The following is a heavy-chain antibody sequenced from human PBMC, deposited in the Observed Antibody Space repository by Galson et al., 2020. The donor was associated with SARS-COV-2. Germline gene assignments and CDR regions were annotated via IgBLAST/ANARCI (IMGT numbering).Heavy chain of an antibody. CDR2: MNPKSGNT. V-gene: IGHV1-8*03. CDR1: GYTFANYD. J-gene: IGHJ6*03. D-gene: IGHD3-9*01. Sequence: ASVKVSCEASGYTFANYDVNWVRQATGQGLEWMGWMNPKSGNTGYAQRFQGRVTITRDTSINTAYLELSSLRSEDTAVYYCARASKHYNFLTGYLNYYYYYMDVWGTGTTVTMSS. CDR3: ARASKHYNFLTGYLNYYYYYMDV.